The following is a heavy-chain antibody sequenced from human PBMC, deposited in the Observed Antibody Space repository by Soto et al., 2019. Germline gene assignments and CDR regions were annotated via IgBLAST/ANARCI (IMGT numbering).Heavy chain of an antibody. CDR1: GGSISSYY. J-gene: IGHJ5*02. D-gene: IGHD2-21*02. V-gene: IGHV4-59*01. CDR3: ARDRRGGDKSSRGNWFDP. CDR2: IYYSGST. Sequence: SETLSLTCTVSGGSISSYYWSWIRQPPGKGLEWIGYIYYSGSTNYNPSLKSRVTISVDTSKNQFSLKLSSVTAADTAVYYCARDRRGGDKSSRGNWFDPWGKGTLVTVAS.